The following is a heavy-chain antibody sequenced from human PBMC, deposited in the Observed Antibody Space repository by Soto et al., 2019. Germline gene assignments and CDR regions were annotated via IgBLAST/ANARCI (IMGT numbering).Heavy chain of an antibody. CDR3: TNDVGLWWLPS. CDR1: GFTFSSSE. CDR2: IHTAGQSI. Sequence: GGSLRLSCEASGFTFSSSEMNWVRQAPGKGLEWIAYIHTAGQSIYYAESVRNRFTISRDNTKNSLYLIMNSLRAEDTAVYYCTNDVGLWWLPSSGQGPLVTVSS. V-gene: IGHV3-48*03. D-gene: IGHD2-8*02. J-gene: IGHJ5*02.